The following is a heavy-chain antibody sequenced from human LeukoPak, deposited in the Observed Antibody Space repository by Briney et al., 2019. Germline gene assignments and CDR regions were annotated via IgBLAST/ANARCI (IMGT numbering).Heavy chain of an antibody. Sequence: SETLSLTCAVYGGSFSGYYWSWLRQPPGKGLEWIGDINHSGSTNYNPSLKSRVTISVDTSKNQFSLKLSSVTAADTAVYYCARGGVVVIKCFDYWGQGTLVTVSS. J-gene: IGHJ4*02. CDR1: GGSFSGYY. D-gene: IGHD3-22*01. CDR2: INHSGST. V-gene: IGHV4-34*01. CDR3: ARGGVVVIKCFDY.